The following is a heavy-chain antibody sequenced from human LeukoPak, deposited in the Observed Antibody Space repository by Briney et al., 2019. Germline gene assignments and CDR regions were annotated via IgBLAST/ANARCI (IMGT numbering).Heavy chain of an antibody. J-gene: IGHJ4*02. D-gene: IGHD3-16*02. CDR1: GYTFTDYY. CDR3: ARGGAYDYVWGSYRYFDY. Sequence: GASVKVSCKASGYTFTDYYMHWVRQAPGQGLEWMGRINPNSGGSNYSQKFQGRVTMTRDTSISTANMELSRLRSDDTAVYYCARGGAYDYVWGSYRYFDYWGQGTLVTVSS. CDR2: INPNSGGS. V-gene: IGHV1-2*06.